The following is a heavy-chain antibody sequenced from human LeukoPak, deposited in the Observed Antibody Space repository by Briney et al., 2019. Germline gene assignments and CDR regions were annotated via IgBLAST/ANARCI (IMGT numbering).Heavy chain of an antibody. CDR1: GFTFSDYY. D-gene: IGHD4-17*01. CDR3: ARARSHVDYVGGFGY. V-gene: IGHV3-11*04. J-gene: IGHJ4*02. CDR2: LSRSGNNI. Sequence: GESLRLSCAASGFTFSDYYVSWIRQAPGKGLEWISYLSRSGNNIYYADSVKGRFTISRDNAKNSLYLRMNSLRAEDTAVYYCARARSHVDYVGGFGYWGQGMLVTVSS.